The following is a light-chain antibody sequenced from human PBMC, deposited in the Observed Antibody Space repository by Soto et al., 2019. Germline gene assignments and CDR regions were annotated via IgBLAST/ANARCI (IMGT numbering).Light chain of an antibody. CDR2: DVS. Sequence: EIVLTPCPGTLSLSPVETVTRSCRASQSVSSSYLAWYQQKPGQSPRLLMYDVSNRATGIPARFSGSGSGTDFTLTISSLEPEDLAVYYCQQRSNWPRTFGQGTKVDIK. CDR3: QQRSNWPRT. V-gene: IGKV3-11*01. J-gene: IGKJ1*01. CDR1: QSVSSSY.